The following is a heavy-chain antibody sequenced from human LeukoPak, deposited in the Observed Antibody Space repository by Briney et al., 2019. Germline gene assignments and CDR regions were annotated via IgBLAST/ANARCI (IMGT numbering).Heavy chain of an antibody. Sequence: ASVKVSCKVSGYTLTELSMHCVRQAPGKGLEWMGGFEPEDGETIYAQKFQGRVTMTEDTSTDTAYMELSSLRSEDTAVYYCATDWTRSSSSWYSFDYWGQGTLVTVSS. D-gene: IGHD6-13*01. CDR1: GYTLTELS. V-gene: IGHV1-24*01. CDR3: ATDWTRSSSSWYSFDY. CDR2: FEPEDGET. J-gene: IGHJ4*02.